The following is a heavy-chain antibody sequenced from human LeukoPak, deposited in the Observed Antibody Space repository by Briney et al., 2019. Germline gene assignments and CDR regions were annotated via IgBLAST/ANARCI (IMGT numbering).Heavy chain of an antibody. CDR3: ARSPRAMYWFDP. Sequence: GGSLRLSCAASGFIFNSYGMHWVRQAPGKGLEWVAFIRYDGSNKYYADSVKGRFTISRDNSKNTLYLQMNSLRAEDTAVYYCARSPRAMYWFDPWGQGTLVTVSS. CDR2: IRYDGSNK. J-gene: IGHJ5*02. CDR1: GFIFNSYG. V-gene: IGHV3-30*02.